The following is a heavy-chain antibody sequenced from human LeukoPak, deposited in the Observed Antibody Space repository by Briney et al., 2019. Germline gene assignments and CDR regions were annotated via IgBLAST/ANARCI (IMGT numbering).Heavy chain of an antibody. J-gene: IGHJ6*02. D-gene: IGHD3-9*01. CDR2: ISSSSSYI. V-gene: IGHV3-21*01. CDR1: GFTFSSYS. Sequence: GGSLRLSCAASGFTFSSYSMNWVRQAPGKGLEWVPSISSSSSYIYYADSVKGRFTISRDNAKNSLYLQMNSLRAEDTAVYYCARDADYDILTGSPPFGGMDVWGQGTTVTVSS. CDR3: ARDADYDILTGSPPFGGMDV.